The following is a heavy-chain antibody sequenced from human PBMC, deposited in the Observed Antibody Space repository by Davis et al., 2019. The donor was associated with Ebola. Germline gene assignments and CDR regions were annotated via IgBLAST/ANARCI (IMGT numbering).Heavy chain of an antibody. D-gene: IGHD2-8*02. Sequence: KVSCQDSGNSFTSHWIGWVRQMPGKGLDWMGIIYTGDSDTRYSPSFRGQVTISADKSMKTAFLQWSSLKASDSGMYYCASLRRTITGMDDGFDIWGQGTMVTVSS. V-gene: IGHV5-51*01. CDR2: IYTGDSDT. CDR1: GNSFTSHW. J-gene: IGHJ3*02. CDR3: ASLRRTITGMDDGFDI.